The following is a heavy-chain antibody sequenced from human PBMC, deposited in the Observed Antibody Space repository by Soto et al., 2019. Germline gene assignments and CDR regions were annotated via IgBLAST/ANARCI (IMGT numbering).Heavy chain of an antibody. Sequence: QSGGSLRLSCAASGFTFSSYAMHWVRQAPGKGLEWVAVISYDGSNKYYADSVKGRFTISRDNSKNTLYLQMNSLRAEDTAVYYCAREGAVAGTDYYYGMDVWGQGTTVTVSS. CDR1: GFTFSSYA. CDR3: AREGAVAGTDYYYGMDV. J-gene: IGHJ6*02. CDR2: ISYDGSNK. V-gene: IGHV3-30-3*01. D-gene: IGHD6-19*01.